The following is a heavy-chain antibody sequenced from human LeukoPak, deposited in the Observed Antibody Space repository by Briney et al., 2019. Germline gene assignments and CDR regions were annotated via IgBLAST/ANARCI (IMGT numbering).Heavy chain of an antibody. Sequence: GGSLRLSCAASGFTFSSYAMHWVRQAPGKGLEWVAVISYDGSNKYYADSVKGRFTISRDNSKNSLYLQMNSLRAEDTAVYYCASSMVRPYYFDYWGQGTLVTVSS. CDR3: ASSMVRPYYFDY. V-gene: IGHV3-30-3*02. CDR1: GFTFSSYA. D-gene: IGHD3-10*01. J-gene: IGHJ4*02. CDR2: ISYDGSNK.